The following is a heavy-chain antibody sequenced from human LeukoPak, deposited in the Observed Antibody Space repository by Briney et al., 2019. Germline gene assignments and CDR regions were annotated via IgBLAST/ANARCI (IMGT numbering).Heavy chain of an antibody. Sequence: SETLSLTCAVYGGSFSGYYWSWIRQPPGKGLEWIGSVYHSGSRYYNPSLKSRVTMSGDTSKNHFSLKMSSVTAADTAVYYCARQDSIFGVFDSWGQGILVTVSS. D-gene: IGHD3-3*01. CDR1: GGSFSGYY. CDR3: ARQDSIFGVFDS. V-gene: IGHV4-34*01. J-gene: IGHJ4*02. CDR2: VYHSGSR.